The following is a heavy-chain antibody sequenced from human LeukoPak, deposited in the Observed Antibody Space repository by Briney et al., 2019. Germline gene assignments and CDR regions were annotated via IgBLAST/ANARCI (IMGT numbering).Heavy chain of an antibody. CDR2: IHESGGYI. D-gene: IGHD6-6*01. CDR1: GFTFSSYT. V-gene: IGHV3-21*01. Sequence: GGSLRLSCAASGFTFSSYTMNWVRQAPGKGLEWVSSIHESGGYIYYADSVKGRFTISRDNAEKSLYLQMDSLRAEDTAVYYCASSSDAFDIWGQGTMVTVSS. J-gene: IGHJ3*02. CDR3: ASSSDAFDI.